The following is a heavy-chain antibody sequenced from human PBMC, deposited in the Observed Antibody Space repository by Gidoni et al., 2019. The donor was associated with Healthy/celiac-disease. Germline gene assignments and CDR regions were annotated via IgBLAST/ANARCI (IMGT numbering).Heavy chain of an antibody. V-gene: IGHV4-39*01. CDR1: GGSISSSSYY. CDR3: ARRGGVAVARRANWFDP. Sequence: QLQLQESGPGLVKPSETLSLTCTVSGGSISSSSYYWGWIRQPPGTGLEWIGSIYYSGSTYYNPSLKSRVTISVDTSKNQFSLKLSSVTAADTAVYYCARRGGVAVARRANWFDPWGQGTLVTVSS. J-gene: IGHJ5*02. D-gene: IGHD6-19*01. CDR2: IYYSGST.